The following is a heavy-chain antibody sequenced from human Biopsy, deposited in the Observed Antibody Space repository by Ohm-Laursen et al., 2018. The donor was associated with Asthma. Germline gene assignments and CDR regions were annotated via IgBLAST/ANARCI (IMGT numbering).Heavy chain of an antibody. V-gene: IGHV1-2*04. CDR3: AREVLWFGESTNPGGMDV. J-gene: IGHJ6*02. CDR2: INPNSGGT. Sequence: ASVKVSCKASGYTFTGYYMHWVRQAPGQGLEWMGWINPNSGGTNYAQKFQGWVTMTRYTSISTAYMELSRLRSDDTAVYYCAREVLWFGESTNPGGMDVWGQGTTVTVSS. D-gene: IGHD3-10*01. CDR1: GYTFTGYY.